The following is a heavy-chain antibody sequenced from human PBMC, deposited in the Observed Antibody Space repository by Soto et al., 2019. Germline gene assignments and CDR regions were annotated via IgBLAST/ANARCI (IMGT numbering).Heavy chain of an antibody. CDR3: AKNQERELPRVIDF. Sequence: GGSLRLSCATSGLTFSNYAMSWVRQAPGGGLEWVSSMSGSSSTTYYADSVRGWFTISRDRSKNTLYLQMSSLRAEDTALYYCAKNQERELPRVIDFWGQGTLVTVSS. CDR1: GLTFSNYA. D-gene: IGHD1-7*01. V-gene: IGHV3-23*01. CDR2: MSGSSSTT. J-gene: IGHJ4*02.